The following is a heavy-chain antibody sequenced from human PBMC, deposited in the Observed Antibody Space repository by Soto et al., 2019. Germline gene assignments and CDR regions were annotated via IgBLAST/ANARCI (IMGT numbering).Heavy chain of an antibody. V-gene: IGHV1-69*01. J-gene: IGHJ6*02. CDR2: IIPIFGTA. D-gene: IGHD2-21*01. Sequence: QVQLVQTGAEVKKPGSSVKVSCKASGGTFSSYAISWVRQAPGQGLEWMGGIIPIFGTANYAPKFQGRVTITADESTSTAYMDVSSLGSEDTAVYCCARGGGAGWGSSYYYVLDVSGQGTTVTVSS. CDR1: GGTFSSYA. CDR3: ARGGGAGWGSSYYYVLDV.